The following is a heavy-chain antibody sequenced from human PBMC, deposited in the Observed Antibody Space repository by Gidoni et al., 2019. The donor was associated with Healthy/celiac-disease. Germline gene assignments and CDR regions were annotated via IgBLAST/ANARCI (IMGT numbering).Heavy chain of an antibody. CDR1: GGSISSSSYH. Sequence: QLQLQESGPGLVKPSETLSLTCTVSGGSISSSSYHWGWIRQPPGKGLEWIGSIYYSGSTYYNPSLKSRVTISVDTSKNQFSLKLSSVTAADTAVYYCARDIVAVAAAPKYNWFDPWGQGTLVTVSS. J-gene: IGHJ5*02. CDR3: ARDIVAVAAAPKYNWFDP. CDR2: IYYSGST. V-gene: IGHV4-39*07. D-gene: IGHD6-19*01.